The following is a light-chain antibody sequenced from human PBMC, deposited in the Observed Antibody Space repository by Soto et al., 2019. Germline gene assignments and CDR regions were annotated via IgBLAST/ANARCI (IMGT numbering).Light chain of an antibody. J-gene: IGLJ2*01. CDR1: SSNIGNNY. Sequence: QSVLTQPPSVSAAPGQKVTISCSGSSSNIGNNYVSWYQQLPGTAPKLLIYDNNKRPSGIPDRFSGSKSGTSATLGITGLQTGDEAGYYCGTWDSSLSAGVFGGGTKLNVL. V-gene: IGLV1-51*01. CDR3: GTWDSSLSAGV. CDR2: DNN.